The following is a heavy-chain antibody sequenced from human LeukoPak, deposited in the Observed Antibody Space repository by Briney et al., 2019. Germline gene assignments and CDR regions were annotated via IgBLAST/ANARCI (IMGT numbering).Heavy chain of an antibody. CDR1: GGSINSYY. Sequence: SETLSLTCTVSGGSINSYYWSWIRQPPGKGLEWIGHIYYSGSTYYNPSLKSRVTISVDTSKNQFSLKLSSVTAADTAVYYCARAPNAFDIWGQGTMVTVSS. J-gene: IGHJ3*02. V-gene: IGHV4-59*08. CDR2: IYYSGST. CDR3: ARAPNAFDI.